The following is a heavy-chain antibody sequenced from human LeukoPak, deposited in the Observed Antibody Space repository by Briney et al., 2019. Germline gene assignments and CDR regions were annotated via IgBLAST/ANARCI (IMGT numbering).Heavy chain of an antibody. J-gene: IGHJ4*02. CDR2: ISSSSTTR. D-gene: IGHD3-9*01. CDR3: ARRDDILTGYYTAWDY. CDR1: GFTFSSYS. V-gene: IGHV3-48*04. Sequence: GGSLRLSCAASGFTFSSYSMNWVRQAPGKGLEWVSYISSSSTTRYYTDSVKGRFTTSRDNARNSLYLQMNSLRAEDTAVYYCARRDDILTGYYTAWDYWGQGTLVTVSS.